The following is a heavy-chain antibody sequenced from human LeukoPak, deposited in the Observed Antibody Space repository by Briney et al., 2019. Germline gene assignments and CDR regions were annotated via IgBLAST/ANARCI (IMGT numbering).Heavy chain of an antibody. Sequence: GGSLRLSCAASGFTFRNFAMHWVRQAPGKGLEWVAVISYDGSKKYYADSVKGRFTISRDNSKNTLYLQMNSLRAEDTAVYYCARDWALYYYDSSGYYPDYWGQGTLVTVSS. CDR1: GFTFRNFA. V-gene: IGHV3-30*04. D-gene: IGHD3-22*01. CDR3: ARDWALYYYDSSGYYPDY. J-gene: IGHJ4*02. CDR2: ISYDGSKK.